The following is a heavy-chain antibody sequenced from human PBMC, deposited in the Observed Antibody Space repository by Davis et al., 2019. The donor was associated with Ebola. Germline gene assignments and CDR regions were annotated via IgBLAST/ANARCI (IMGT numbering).Heavy chain of an antibody. Sequence: SGPTLVKPTETLTLTCTVSGFSLSNARMGVSWIRQPPGKALEWLAHIFSNDEKSYSTSLKSRLTISKDTSKSQVVLTMTNMDPVDTATYYCAHRPNYYGSGSYSDWGQGTLVTVSS. CDR2: IFSNDEK. CDR3: AHRPNYYGSGSYSD. J-gene: IGHJ4*02. D-gene: IGHD3-10*01. V-gene: IGHV2-26*01. CDR1: GFSLSNARMG.